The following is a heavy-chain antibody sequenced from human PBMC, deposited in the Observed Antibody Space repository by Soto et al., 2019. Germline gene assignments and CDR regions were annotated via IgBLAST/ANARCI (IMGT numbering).Heavy chain of an antibody. D-gene: IGHD6-13*01. J-gene: IGHJ6*02. V-gene: IGHV1-69*13. Sequence: SVKVSCKASGRTVSRNAISCVRQAPGQGLEWMGGIIPFFHAPNYAQKFQGRVTITADESTSIVFMEMSSLRFEDTAVYYCARSRAAAPPRVGMDVWGQGTTVTVSS. CDR2: IIPFFHAP. CDR1: GRTVSRNA. CDR3: ARSRAAAPPRVGMDV.